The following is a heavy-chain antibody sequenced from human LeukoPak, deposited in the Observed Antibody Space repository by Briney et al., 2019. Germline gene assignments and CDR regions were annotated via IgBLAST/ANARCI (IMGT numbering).Heavy chain of an antibody. CDR2: ISSSGSTV. D-gene: IGHD3-3*01. CDR1: GFTFSDYY. J-gene: IGHJ4*02. Sequence: PGGSLRLSCAGSGFTFSDYYMSWIRQAPGKGLEWVSYISSSGSTVYYADSVKGRFTISRDNAKNSLYLQMNSLRAEDTAVYYCAREAKFLSGYYCYWGEGTLVTVSS. CDR3: AREAKFLSGYYCY. V-gene: IGHV3-11*01.